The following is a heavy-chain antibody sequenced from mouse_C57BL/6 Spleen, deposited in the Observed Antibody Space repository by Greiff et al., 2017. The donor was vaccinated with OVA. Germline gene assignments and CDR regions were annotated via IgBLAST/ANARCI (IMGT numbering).Heavy chain of an antibody. CDR2: ISSGGSYT. J-gene: IGHJ1*03. V-gene: IGHV5-6*01. CDR3: ARDSNRYFDV. D-gene: IGHD2-5*01. Sequence: VQVVESGGDLVKPGGSLQLSCAASGFTFSSYGMSWVRQTPDKRLEWVATISSGGSYTDYPDSVKGRFTIYRDNAKNTLYLQISSLKSEDTAMYYCARDSNRYFDVWGTGTTVTVSS. CDR1: GFTFSSYG.